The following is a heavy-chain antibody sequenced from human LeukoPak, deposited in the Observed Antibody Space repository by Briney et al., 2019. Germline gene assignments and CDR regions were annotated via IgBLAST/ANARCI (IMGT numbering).Heavy chain of an antibody. V-gene: IGHV3-23*01. CDR2: ISGSGGSI. CDR1: GFAFSSYA. CDR3: AKDTAARVPHDAFDI. J-gene: IGHJ3*02. Sequence: GGSLRLSCAASGFAFSSYAMSWVRQAPGKGLEWVSAISGSGGSIYYADSVKGRFTISRDNSKNTLYLQMNSLRAEDTALYYCAKDTAARVPHDAFDIWGQGTMVTVSS. D-gene: IGHD6-6*01.